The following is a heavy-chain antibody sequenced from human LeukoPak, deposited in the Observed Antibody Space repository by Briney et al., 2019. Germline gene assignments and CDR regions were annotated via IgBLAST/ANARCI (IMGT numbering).Heavy chain of an antibody. D-gene: IGHD3-10*01. V-gene: IGHV4-39*01. CDR3: ARDHSPRAYGSGSHLDY. J-gene: IGHJ4*02. CDR2: IYCSGST. Sequence: SETLSLTCTVSGGSFSNSDYYWGWIRQPPGKGLEWIGSIYCSGSTFYNPSLNSRVTISVDTSRNQFSLKLRSVTAADTAVYYCARDHSPRAYGSGSHLDYWGQGTLVTVSS. CDR1: GGSFSNSDYY.